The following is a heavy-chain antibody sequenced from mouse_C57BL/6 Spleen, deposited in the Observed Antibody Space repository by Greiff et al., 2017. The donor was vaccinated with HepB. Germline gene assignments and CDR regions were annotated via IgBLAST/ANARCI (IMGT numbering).Heavy chain of an antibody. CDR3: ARDEDYYGSSYAMDY. CDR2: ISYDGSN. CDR1: GYSITSGYY. V-gene: IGHV3-6*01. J-gene: IGHJ4*01. D-gene: IGHD1-1*01. Sequence: EVQLKESGPGLVKPSQSLSLTCSVTGYSITSGYYWNWIRQFPGNKLEWMGYISYDGSNNYNPSLKNRISITRDTSKNQFFLKLNSVTTEDTATYYCARDEDYYGSSYAMDYWGQGTSVTVSS.